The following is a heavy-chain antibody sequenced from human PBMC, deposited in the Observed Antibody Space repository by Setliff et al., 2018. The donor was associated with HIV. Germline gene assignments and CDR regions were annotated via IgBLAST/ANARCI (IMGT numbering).Heavy chain of an antibody. CDR2: IYYSGST. J-gene: IGHJ6*03. Sequence: PSETLSLTCTVSGGSISSYYWSWIRQPPGKGLEWIGYIYYSGSTNYNPSLKSRVTISIDTSKNQFSLKLSSVTAADTAVYYCARDPGYYYDSSGYSYYYMDVWGQGTTVTVSS. D-gene: IGHD3-22*01. V-gene: IGHV4-59*01. CDR3: ARDPGYYYDSSGYSYYYMDV. CDR1: GGSISSYY.